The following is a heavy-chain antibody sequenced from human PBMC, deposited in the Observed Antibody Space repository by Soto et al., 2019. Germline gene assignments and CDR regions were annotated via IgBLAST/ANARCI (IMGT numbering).Heavy chain of an antibody. D-gene: IGHD4-17*01. CDR2: ISYDGSNK. V-gene: IGHV3-30-3*01. J-gene: IGHJ6*02. CDR3: ARDDYGGDYGMDV. Sequence: QVQLVGSGGGVVQPGRSLRLSCAASGFTFSSYAMHWVRQAPGKGLEWVAVISYDGSNKYYADSVKGRFTISRDNSKNTLYLQMNSLRAEDTAVYYCARDDYGGDYGMDVWGQGTTVTVSS. CDR1: GFTFSSYA.